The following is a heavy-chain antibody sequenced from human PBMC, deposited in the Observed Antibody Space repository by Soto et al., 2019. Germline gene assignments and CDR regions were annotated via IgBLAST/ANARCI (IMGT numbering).Heavy chain of an antibody. V-gene: IGHV3-21*06. Sequence: PGGSLRLSCAASGFTFTSYTMNWVRQAPGKGLEWVSSISSSSDCIYYADSMKGRVTISRDNAKNSLFLDMNSLTGEDTAVYYCARARVYATGPLDFWGQGTLVTV. J-gene: IGHJ4*02. CDR3: ARARVYATGPLDF. D-gene: IGHD6-13*01. CDR1: GFTFTSYT. CDR2: ISSSSDCI.